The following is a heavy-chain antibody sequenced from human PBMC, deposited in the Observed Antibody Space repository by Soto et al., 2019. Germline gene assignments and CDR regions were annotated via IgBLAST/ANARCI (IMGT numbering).Heavy chain of an antibody. V-gene: IGHV4-34*01. CDR3: ARGPSLYYYGSGRPTALDY. D-gene: IGHD3-10*01. Sequence: SETLCLTCAVYGGSFSGYYWSWIRQPPGKGLEWIGEINHSGSTNYNPSLKSRVTISVDTSKNQFSLKLSSVTAADAAVYYCARGPSLYYYGSGRPTALDYWGQGTLVTVS. J-gene: IGHJ4*02. CDR1: GGSFSGYY. CDR2: INHSGST.